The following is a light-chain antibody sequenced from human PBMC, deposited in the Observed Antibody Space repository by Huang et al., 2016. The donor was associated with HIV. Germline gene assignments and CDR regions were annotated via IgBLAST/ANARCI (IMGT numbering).Light chain of an antibody. CDR1: QSVSSN. V-gene: IGKV3D-15*01. Sequence: EVVMTQSPATLSVSPGERATLSCRVSQSVSSNLAWYQQKPGQAPRLLIYGASTRATGIPARFSGSGSGTEFTLTISSLQSEDFAVYYCQQYNNWPPVTFGQGTKLEIK. J-gene: IGKJ2*01. CDR3: QQYNNWPPVT. CDR2: GAS.